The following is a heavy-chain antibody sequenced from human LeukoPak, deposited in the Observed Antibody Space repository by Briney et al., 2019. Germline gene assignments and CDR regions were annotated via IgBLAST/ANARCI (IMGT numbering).Heavy chain of an antibody. V-gene: IGHV3-33*01. CDR2: IWYDGSIK. J-gene: IGHJ3*02. CDR3: VRGQYYHTSAGEGGGVFFDI. D-gene: IGHD3-22*01. CDR1: GFTFNTYA. Sequence: GGSLRLSCAASGFTFNTYAIHWVRQAPGKGLEWVAVIWYDGSIKSYADSVKGRFSLSRDNSKNTLDLQMNSLRAEDAALYYCVRGQYYHTSAGEGGGVFFDIWGQGTMVTVSS.